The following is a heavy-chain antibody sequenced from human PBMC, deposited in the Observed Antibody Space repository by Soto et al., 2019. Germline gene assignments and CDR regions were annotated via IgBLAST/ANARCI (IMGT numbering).Heavy chain of an antibody. CDR2: TYYRSKWYN. D-gene: IGHD6-25*01. V-gene: IGHV6-1*01. CDR1: GDSVSSNSAA. CDR3: ARAVAASTGNYYYYYGMDV. J-gene: IGHJ6*02. Sequence: SQTRSLTCAISGDSVSSNSAAWNWIRQSPSRGLEWLGRTYYRSKWYNDYAVSVKSRITINPDTSKNQFSLQLNSVTPEDTAVYSCARAVAASTGNYYYYYGMDVWGQGTTVTVSS.